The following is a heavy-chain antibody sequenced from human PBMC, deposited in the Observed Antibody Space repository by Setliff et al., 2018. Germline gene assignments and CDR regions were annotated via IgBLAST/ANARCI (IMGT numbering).Heavy chain of an antibody. V-gene: IGHV4-59*08. Sequence: SETLSLTCSVSGGSISNFYWSWIRQPPGKGLEWIGYIYYSGTTNYNPSLKSRVTISVDTSKNQFSLKLSAVTAADTAVYFCASRRTGPGGWFDYWGQGTLVTVSS. J-gene: IGHJ5*01. D-gene: IGHD1-26*01. CDR3: ASRRTGPGGWFDY. CDR1: GGSISNFY. CDR2: IYYSGTT.